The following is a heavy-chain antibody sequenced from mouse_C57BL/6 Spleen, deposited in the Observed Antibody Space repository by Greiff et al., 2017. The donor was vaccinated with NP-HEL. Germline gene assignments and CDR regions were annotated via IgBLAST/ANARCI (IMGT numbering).Heavy chain of an antibody. CDR3: ARKYYGSGHYVDY. D-gene: IGHD1-1*01. CDR2: ISSGSSTI. V-gene: IGHV5-17*01. Sequence: EVMLVESGGGLVKPGGSLKLSCAASGFTFSDYGMHWVRQAPEKGLEWVAYISSGSSTIYYADTVKGRFTISRDNAKNTLFLQMTSLRSEDTAMYYWARKYYGSGHYVDYWGQGTTLTVAS. J-gene: IGHJ2*01. CDR1: GFTFSDYG.